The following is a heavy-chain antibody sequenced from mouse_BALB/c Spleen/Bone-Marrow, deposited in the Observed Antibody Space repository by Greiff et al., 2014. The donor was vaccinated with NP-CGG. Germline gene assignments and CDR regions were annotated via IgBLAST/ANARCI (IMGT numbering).Heavy chain of an antibody. J-gene: IGHJ2*01. V-gene: IGHV1-4*01. CDR3: ARGRFYY. D-gene: IGHD1-1*01. CDR2: FNPNSGNT. Sequence: VQLQQSGAELARPGASVRMSCKASGYTFTDYTLHWVKQRPGQGLDWIGYFNPNSGNTNYNQKFKDKATLTADKSSNTAYIQLSSLTSEDSAVYYCARGRFYYWGRGTTLTVSS. CDR1: GYTFTDYT.